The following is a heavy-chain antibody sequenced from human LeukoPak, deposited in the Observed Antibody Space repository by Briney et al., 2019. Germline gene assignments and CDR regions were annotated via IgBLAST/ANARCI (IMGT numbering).Heavy chain of an antibody. D-gene: IGHD2-2*01. CDR1: GGTFSSYA. Sequence: GASVKVSCKASGGTFSSYAISWVRQAPGQGLEWMGRIIPIFGIANYAQKFQGRVTITADKSTSTAYMELSSLRSEDTAVYYCARSSLYCSSTSCYQDYYYGMDVWAKGPRSPSP. V-gene: IGHV1-69*04. J-gene: IGHJ6*02. CDR3: ARSSLYCSSTSCYQDYYYGMDV. CDR2: IIPIFGIA.